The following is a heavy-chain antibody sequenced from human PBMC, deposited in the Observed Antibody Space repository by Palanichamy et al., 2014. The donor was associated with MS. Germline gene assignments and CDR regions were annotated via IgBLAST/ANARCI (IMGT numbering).Heavy chain of an antibody. D-gene: IGHD6-6*01. CDR1: GGSIRSSSYY. J-gene: IGHJ6*02. CDR3: ARSFEHFVWPDYYHGMDF. V-gene: IGHV4-39*01. CDR2: IYYSGST. Sequence: QLQLQESGPGLVKASETLSLTCTVSGGSIRSSSYYWGWIRQPPGKGLEWIGNIYYSGSTDYNPSLKSRVTISVDTSKNQLSLKLRSVTAADTAVYYCARSFEHFVWPDYYHGMDFWGQGTTVIVSS.